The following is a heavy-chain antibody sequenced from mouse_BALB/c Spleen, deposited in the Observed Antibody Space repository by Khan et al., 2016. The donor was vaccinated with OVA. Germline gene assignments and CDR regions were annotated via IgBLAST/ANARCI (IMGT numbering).Heavy chain of an antibody. Sequence: QVQLKQSGGDLMKPGASVKISCKATGYTFSSYWIEWVKQRPGHGLEWIGQIFPGSVSTTYNEKFKGKATFTADTSSNTAYMQLSSLTSEDSAVEYCARGGDGGLAYWGQGTLVTVSA. D-gene: IGHD2-13*01. CDR3: ARGGDGGLAY. J-gene: IGHJ3*01. CDR1: GYTFSSYW. CDR2: IFPGSVST. V-gene: IGHV1-9*01.